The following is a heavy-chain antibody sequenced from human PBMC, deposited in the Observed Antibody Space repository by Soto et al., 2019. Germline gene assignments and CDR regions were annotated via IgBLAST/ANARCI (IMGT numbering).Heavy chain of an antibody. CDR3: ARLRITIFGVVTWSYFDY. Sequence: QVQLQESGPGLVKPSESLSLTCSVSGGSVSSGSYYWSWIRQPPGKGLELLGYISNTGSTNYNPSLTSRLAILLDTSSNQFSLKLRSVTAADTAVYYCARLRITIFGVVTWSYFDYWGRGPLVTVSS. CDR2: ISNTGST. V-gene: IGHV4-61*01. CDR1: GGSVSSGSYY. J-gene: IGHJ4*02. D-gene: IGHD3-3*01.